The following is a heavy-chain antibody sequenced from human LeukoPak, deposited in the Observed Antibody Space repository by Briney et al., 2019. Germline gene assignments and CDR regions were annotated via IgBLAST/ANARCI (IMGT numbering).Heavy chain of an antibody. V-gene: IGHV3-49*03. CDR3: TRDLGGGDFLY. J-gene: IGHJ4*02. CDR1: GFTFSSYA. Sequence: PGGSLRLSCAASGFTFSSYAMSWFRQAPGKGLEWVGFIRSKAYGGTTEYAASVKGRFTISRDDSKGIAYLQMNSLKTEDTAVYYCTRDLGGGDFLYWGQGTLVTVSS. CDR2: IRSKAYGGTT. D-gene: IGHD4-23*01.